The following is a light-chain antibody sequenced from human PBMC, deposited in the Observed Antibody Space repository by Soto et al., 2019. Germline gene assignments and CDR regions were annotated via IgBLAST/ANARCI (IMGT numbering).Light chain of an antibody. V-gene: IGLV1-40*01. J-gene: IGLJ1*01. Sequence: QSVLTQPPSVSGAPGQRVTISCTGSSSNFGAGYDVHWYQQLPGTAPKLLIYGDSHRPSGVPDRFSGSKSGTSASLAITGLQAEDEADCYCQSYDTSLSGYVFGTGTKLTVL. CDR3: QSYDTSLSGYV. CDR2: GDS. CDR1: SSNFGAGYD.